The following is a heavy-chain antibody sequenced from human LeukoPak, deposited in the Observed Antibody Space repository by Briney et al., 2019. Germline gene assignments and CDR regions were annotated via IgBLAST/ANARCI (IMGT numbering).Heavy chain of an antibody. J-gene: IGHJ4*02. CDR1: GGTFSSYA. V-gene: IGHV1-69*05. CDR3: ARDYYYDSSGYYPPNDY. D-gene: IGHD3-22*01. Sequence: SVKVSCKASGGTFSSYAISWVRQAPGQGLEWMGRIIPIFGTANYAQKFQGRVTITTDESTSTAYMELSSLRSEDTAVYYCARDYYYDSSGYYPPNDYWGQGTLVTVSS. CDR2: IIPIFGTA.